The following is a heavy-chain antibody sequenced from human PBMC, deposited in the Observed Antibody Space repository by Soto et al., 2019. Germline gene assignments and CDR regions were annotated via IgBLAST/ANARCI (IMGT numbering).Heavy chain of an antibody. Sequence: PSETLSLTCTISGASISSLYWSWVRQPPGKGLEWIGYIHYSGSTNYNPSLKSRVTILVDTSKNQFSLRLSSVTAADTAVYYCARGGWSMYVWGQGTTVTVSS. CDR1: GASISSLY. CDR2: IHYSGST. D-gene: IGHD2-15*01. CDR3: ARGGWSMYV. V-gene: IGHV4-59*11. J-gene: IGHJ6*02.